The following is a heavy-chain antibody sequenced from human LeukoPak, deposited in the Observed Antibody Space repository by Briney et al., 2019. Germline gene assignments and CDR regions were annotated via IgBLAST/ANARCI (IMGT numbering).Heavy chain of an antibody. CDR1: GFTFSSYG. J-gene: IGHJ4*02. D-gene: IGHD2-21*02. V-gene: IGHV3-30*18. CDR3: AKDGRSFVVVTAGDY. CDR2: ISYDGSNK. Sequence: GGSLRLSCAASGFTFSSYGMHWVRQAPGKRLEWVAVISYDGSNKYYADSVKGRFTISRDNSKNTLYLQMNSLRAEDTAVYYCAKDGRSFVVVTAGDYWGQGTLVTVSS.